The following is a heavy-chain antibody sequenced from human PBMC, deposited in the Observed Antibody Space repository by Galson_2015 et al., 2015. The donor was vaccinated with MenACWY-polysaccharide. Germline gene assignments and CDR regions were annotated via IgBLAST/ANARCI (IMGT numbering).Heavy chain of an antibody. CDR2: ISGSGGST. V-gene: IGHV3-23*01. D-gene: IGHD4-17*01. Sequence: SLRLSCAASGFTFSSYAMSWVRQAPGKGLEWVSAISGSGGSTYYADSVKGRFTIPRDNSKNTLYLQVNSLRAEDAAVFYCAKELAGYGDPPNFFDYWGQGTLFTVSA. CDR1: GFTFSSYA. CDR3: AKELAGYGDPPNFFDY. J-gene: IGHJ4*02.